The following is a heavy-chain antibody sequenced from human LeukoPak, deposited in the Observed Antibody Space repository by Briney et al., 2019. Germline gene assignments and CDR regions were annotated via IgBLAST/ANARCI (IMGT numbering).Heavy chain of an antibody. CDR1: GFTFRTSA. D-gene: IGHD5-18*01. CDR3: AKRDTFY. J-gene: IGHJ4*02. Sequence: GGSLRLSCAASGFTFRTSAMSWVRQAPGKGLEWVSTISGSGGSTYYADSVKGRFTISRDNSKNTLFLQMNSLRAEDTAMHYCAKRDTFYWGQGTLVTVSS. V-gene: IGHV3-23*01. CDR2: ISGSGGST.